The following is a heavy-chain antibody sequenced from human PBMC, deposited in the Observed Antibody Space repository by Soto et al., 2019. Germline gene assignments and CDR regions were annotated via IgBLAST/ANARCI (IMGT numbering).Heavy chain of an antibody. D-gene: IGHD2-21*01. CDR3: ARGGGGGLFEH. J-gene: IGHJ4*02. CDR2: ISPKSTYR. CDR1: GFPFSDYY. Sequence: SGGSLRLSCATSGFPFSDYYMSWIRQAPGKGLEWLSHISPKSTYRNYADSVKGRFTISRDNTKRSLFLQMNSLGVEDTAVYYCARGGGGGLFEHWGQGVLVTVSS. V-gene: IGHV3-11*06.